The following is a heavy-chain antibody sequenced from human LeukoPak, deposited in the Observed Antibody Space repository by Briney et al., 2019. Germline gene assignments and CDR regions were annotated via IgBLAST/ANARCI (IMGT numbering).Heavy chain of an antibody. J-gene: IGHJ5*02. CDR1: GFTFSSYE. CDR2: ISSSGSTI. CDR3: ARGTGYCLDP. D-gene: IGHD7-27*01. Sequence: PGGSLRLSCAASGFTFSSYEMNCVRQARGKGVEWVSYISSSGSTIYYADSVKGRFTLSRDNAKTSLYLQMNSLRAEDTAVYYCARGTGYCLDPWGQGTLVTVSS. V-gene: IGHV3-48*03.